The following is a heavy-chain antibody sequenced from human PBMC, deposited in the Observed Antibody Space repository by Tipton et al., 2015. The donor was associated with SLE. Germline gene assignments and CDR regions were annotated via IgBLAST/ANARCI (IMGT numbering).Heavy chain of an antibody. CDR1: GGSISSGDYY. Sequence: TLSLTCTVSGGSISSGDYYWSWIRQPPGKGLEWIGYIYYSGSTYYNPSLKSRVTISVDTSKNQFSLKLSSVTAADTAVYYCARAGSVAGTKYFDYWGQGTLVTVSS. CDR3: ARAGSVAGTKYFDY. CDR2: IYYSGST. D-gene: IGHD6-19*01. V-gene: IGHV4-30-4*01. J-gene: IGHJ4*02.